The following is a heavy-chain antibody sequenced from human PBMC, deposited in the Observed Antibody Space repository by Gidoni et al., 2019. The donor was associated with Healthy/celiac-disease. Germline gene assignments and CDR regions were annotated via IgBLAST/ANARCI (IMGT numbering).Heavy chain of an antibody. Sequence: EVQLVESGGGLVQPGGSLRLSCAASGFTFSSFEMNWVRQAPGKGLEWVSYISSSFNAKYYADSVKGRFTISRDNAKNSLYLQINSLRAEDTAIYYCARYLHDAFDIWGQGTMVTVSS. CDR2: ISSSFNAK. CDR1: GFTFSSFE. D-gene: IGHD2-2*01. V-gene: IGHV3-48*03. J-gene: IGHJ3*02. CDR3: ARYLHDAFDI.